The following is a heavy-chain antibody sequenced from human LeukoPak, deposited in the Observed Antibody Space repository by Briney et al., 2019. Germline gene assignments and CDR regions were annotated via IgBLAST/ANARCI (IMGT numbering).Heavy chain of an antibody. CDR2: IYYSGST. V-gene: IGHV4-39*07. CDR1: GESTRSYY. D-gene: IGHD5-18*01. CDR3: ARVAQTAMVTGLDY. J-gene: IGHJ4*02. Sequence: PSETLSLTCTVSGESTRSYYWGWIRQPPGKGLEWIGSIYYSGSTYYNPSLKSRVTISVDTSKNQFSLKLSSVTAADTAVYYCARVAQTAMVTGLDYWGQGTLVTVSS.